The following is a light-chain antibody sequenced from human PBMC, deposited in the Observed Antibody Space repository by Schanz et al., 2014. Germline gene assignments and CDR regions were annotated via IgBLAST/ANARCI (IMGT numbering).Light chain of an antibody. Sequence: EVVLTQSPGTLSLSPGERATLSCRASQSVSSSSLAWYQQKPGQAPRLLIYGASSRATGIPARFSGSGSGTDFTLTISSLEPEDFAVYYCQQRSKWPLSFGGGTKVEIK. CDR3: QQRSKWPLS. CDR2: GAS. V-gene: IGKV3D-20*02. J-gene: IGKJ4*01. CDR1: QSVSSSS.